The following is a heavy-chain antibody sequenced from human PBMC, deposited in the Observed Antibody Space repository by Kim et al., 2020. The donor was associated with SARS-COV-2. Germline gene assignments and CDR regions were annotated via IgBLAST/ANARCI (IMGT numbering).Heavy chain of an antibody. V-gene: IGHV1-46*01. Sequence: ASVKVSCKASGYTFTSYYMHWVRQAPGQGLEWMGIINPSGGSPNYGQKFQGRVTMTRDTSTSTVYMELSSLRSEDTAVYYCARERVSGTFHFWGQGTLVSVSS. J-gene: IGHJ4*02. CDR1: GYTFTSYY. D-gene: IGHD6-19*01. CDR2: INPSGGSP. CDR3: ARERVSGTFHF.